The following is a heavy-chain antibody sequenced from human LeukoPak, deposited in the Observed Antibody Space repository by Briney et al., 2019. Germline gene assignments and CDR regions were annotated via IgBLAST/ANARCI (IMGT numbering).Heavy chain of an antibody. Sequence: GGSLRLSCAASGFTFSSYSMNWVRQAPGKGLEWVSYISSSSSTIYYADSVKGRFTISRDNSKNTLYLQMNSLRAEDTAVYYCAKVPRSYCSSTSCPYYFDYWGQGTLVTVSS. CDR3: AKVPRSYCSSTSCPYYFDY. D-gene: IGHD2-2*01. CDR2: ISSSSSTI. CDR1: GFTFSSYS. J-gene: IGHJ4*02. V-gene: IGHV3-48*01.